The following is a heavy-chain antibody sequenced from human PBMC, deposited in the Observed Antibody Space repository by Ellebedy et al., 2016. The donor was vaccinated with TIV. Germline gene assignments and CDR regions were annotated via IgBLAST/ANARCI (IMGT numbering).Heavy chain of an antibody. CDR3: ARTPLVRGVMYYFDY. J-gene: IGHJ4*02. CDR1: GFTFSSYW. V-gene: IGHV3-7*01. Sequence: PGGSLRLSCAASGFTFSSYWMSWVRQAPGKGLEWVANIKQDGSEKYYVDSVKGRFTISRDNAKNSLYLQMNSLRAEDTAVYYCARTPLVRGVMYYFDYWGQGTLVTVSS. D-gene: IGHD3-10*01. CDR2: IKQDGSEK.